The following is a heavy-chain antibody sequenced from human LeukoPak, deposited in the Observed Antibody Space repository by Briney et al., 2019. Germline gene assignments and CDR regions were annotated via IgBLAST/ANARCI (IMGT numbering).Heavy chain of an antibody. CDR2: ISAYNGST. CDR3: ARARIEDYYDSSGPRPPNDAFDI. D-gene: IGHD3-22*01. Sequence: GATVKVCCKASGYTFTSYGISWVRQAPGQGLEWMGWISAYNGSTNYAQKLQGRVTMTTDTSTSTAYMELRSLRSDDTAVYYCARARIEDYYDSSGPRPPNDAFDIWGQGTMVTVSS. CDR1: GYTFTSYG. J-gene: IGHJ3*02. V-gene: IGHV1-18*01.